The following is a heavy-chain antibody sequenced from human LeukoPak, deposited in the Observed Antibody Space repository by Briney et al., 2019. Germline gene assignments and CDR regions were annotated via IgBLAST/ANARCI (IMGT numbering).Heavy chain of an antibody. Sequence: ASVKVSCKASGYTFTSYGISWVRQAPGQGLEWMGWISAYNGNTNYAQKLQGRVTVTTDTSTSTAYMELRSLRSDDTAVYYCARDEAIAALPPGERDYYYGMDVWGQGTTVTVSS. D-gene: IGHD6-13*01. J-gene: IGHJ6*02. V-gene: IGHV1-18*01. CDR3: ARDEAIAALPPGERDYYYGMDV. CDR1: GYTFTSYG. CDR2: ISAYNGNT.